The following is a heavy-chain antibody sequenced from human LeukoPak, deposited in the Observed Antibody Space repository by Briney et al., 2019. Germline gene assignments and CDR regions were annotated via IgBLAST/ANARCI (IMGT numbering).Heavy chain of an antibody. Sequence: ASVTVSCKASGYTFTNYDINWVRQAPGQGLEWMGWMNPTSGHTGYVQKFQGRITMTRDTSVSTAYMELNSLTSEDTAVYYCARSPVGVRKKHDLWGEGTLVIVSS. V-gene: IGHV1-8*01. CDR1: GYTFTNYD. CDR3: ARSPVGVRKKHDL. J-gene: IGHJ5*02. D-gene: IGHD3-10*01. CDR2: MNPTSGHT.